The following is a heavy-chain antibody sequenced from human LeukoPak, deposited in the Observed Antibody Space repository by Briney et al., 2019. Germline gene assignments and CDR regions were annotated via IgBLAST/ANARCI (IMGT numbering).Heavy chain of an antibody. J-gene: IGHJ5*02. CDR1: GFTFSSYE. D-gene: IGHD6-19*01. Sequence: GGSLRLSCAASGFTFSSYEMNWVRQAPGKGLEWVSSISSSSSYIYYADSVKGRFTISRDNAKNSLYLQMNSLRAEDTAVYYCARDPGWEQWQNWFDPWGQGTLVTVSS. CDR2: ISSSSSYI. CDR3: ARDPGWEQWQNWFDP. V-gene: IGHV3-21*01.